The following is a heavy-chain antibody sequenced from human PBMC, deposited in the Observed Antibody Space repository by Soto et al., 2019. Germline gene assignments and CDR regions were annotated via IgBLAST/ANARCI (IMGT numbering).Heavy chain of an antibody. CDR2: INPNGGST. CDR3: ARATKSYRGNWFDP. CDR1: GYIFINYY. D-gene: IGHD3-10*01. J-gene: IGHJ5*02. V-gene: IGHV1-46*01. Sequence: ASVKVSCKASGYIFINYYIHWVRQAPGQGLEWIGIINPNGGSTNYAQKFRGRVTMARDTSTSTVYMDLSSLRSDDTAVYYCARATKSYRGNWFDPWGQGTLVTVSS.